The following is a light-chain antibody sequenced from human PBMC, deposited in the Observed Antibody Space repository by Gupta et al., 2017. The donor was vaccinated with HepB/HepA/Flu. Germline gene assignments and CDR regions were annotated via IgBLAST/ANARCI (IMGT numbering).Light chain of an antibody. V-gene: IGKV1-39*01. Sequence: IHITQAPTALSASVGDRVTITCRASQSINYYLNWYQQKPGKAPKLLIYAASSLQSGVPSRFSGSGSGTDFTLTISRLQPEDFATYYCLQSDSNPRTFGEGTKVEIK. CDR1: QSINYY. CDR2: AAS. CDR3: LQSDSNPRT. J-gene: IGKJ1*01.